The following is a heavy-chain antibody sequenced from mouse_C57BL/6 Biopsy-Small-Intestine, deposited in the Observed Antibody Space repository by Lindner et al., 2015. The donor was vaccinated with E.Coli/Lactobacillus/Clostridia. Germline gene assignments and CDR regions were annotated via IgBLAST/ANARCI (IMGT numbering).Heavy chain of an antibody. CDR3: ARPTSAMDY. V-gene: IGHV1-80*01. J-gene: IGHJ4*01. CDR1: GYAFSSYW. Sequence: LQESGPELVKPGASVKMSCKASGYAFSSYWMNWVKQRPGKGLEWIGQIYPGDGDTNYNGKFKGKATLTADKSSSTAYMQLSSLTYEDSAIYYCARPTSAMDYWGQGTSVTVSS. CDR2: IYPGDGDT.